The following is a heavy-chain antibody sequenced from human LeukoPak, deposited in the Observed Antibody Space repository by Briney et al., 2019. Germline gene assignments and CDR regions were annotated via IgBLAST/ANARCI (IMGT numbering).Heavy chain of an antibody. CDR2: ISVSDGDT. D-gene: IGHD6-13*01. Sequence: ASEKVSCKASGYTFNKYGISWVQQAPGQGLEWMGWISVSDGDTNYAQNVHDRVYMTPKTPTSTAYMELSSLRSEDTAVYYCARQGVAAAEAFDIWGQGTMVTVSS. J-gene: IGHJ3*02. CDR1: GYTFNKYG. V-gene: IGHV1-18*01. CDR3: ARQGVAAAEAFDI.